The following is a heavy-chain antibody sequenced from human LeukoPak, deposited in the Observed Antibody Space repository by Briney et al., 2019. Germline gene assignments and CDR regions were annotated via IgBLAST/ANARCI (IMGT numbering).Heavy chain of an antibody. Sequence: PGGSLRLSCAASGFTFSNYVMHWVRQAPGKGLEWVAVISYDGINKNYADSVKGRFTISRDNSKNTLCLQMNSLRAEDTAVYYCAGATDYDILTANSFFDIWGQGTMVTVSS. V-gene: IGHV3-30-3*01. CDR3: AGATDYDILTANSFFDI. D-gene: IGHD3-9*01. CDR1: GFTFSNYV. CDR2: ISYDGINK. J-gene: IGHJ3*02.